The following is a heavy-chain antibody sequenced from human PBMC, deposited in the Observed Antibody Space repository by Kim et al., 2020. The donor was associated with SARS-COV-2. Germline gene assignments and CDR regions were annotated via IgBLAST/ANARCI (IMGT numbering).Heavy chain of an antibody. CDR2: IWYDGSNK. CDR3: ARAEISYYYMDV. V-gene: IGHV3-33*01. D-gene: IGHD3-3*01. Sequence: GGSLRLSCAASGFTFSSYGMHWVRQAPGKGLEWVAVIWYDGSNKYYADSVKGRFTISRDNSKNTLYLQMNSLRAEDTAVYYCARAEISYYYMDVWGKGTTVTVSS. J-gene: IGHJ6*03. CDR1: GFTFSSYG.